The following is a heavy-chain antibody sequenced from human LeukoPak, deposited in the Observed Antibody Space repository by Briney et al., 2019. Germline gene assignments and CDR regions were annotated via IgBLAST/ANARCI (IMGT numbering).Heavy chain of an antibody. Sequence: GGSLRLSCAASGFTFSDYYMSWIRQAPGKGLEWVSAISGSGGSTYYADSVKGRFTISRDNSKNTLYLQMNSLRAEDTAVYYCARAGGPFDYWGQGTLVTVSS. V-gene: IGHV3-23*01. J-gene: IGHJ4*02. CDR2: ISGSGGST. CDR3: ARAGGPFDY. CDR1: GFTFSDYY. D-gene: IGHD4-23*01.